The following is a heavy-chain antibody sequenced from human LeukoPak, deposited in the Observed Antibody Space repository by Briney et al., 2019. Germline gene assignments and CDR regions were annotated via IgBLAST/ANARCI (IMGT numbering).Heavy chain of an antibody. CDR3: ARGGVYCSGGSCYVSAFDI. J-gene: IGHJ3*02. CDR1: VSTFSSYW. D-gene: IGHD2-15*01. V-gene: IGHV3-74*01. CDR2: INSDGSST. Sequence: GGSLRLSCAASVSTFSSYWMHWVPQAPGKGLVWVSRINSDGSSTSYADSVKGRFTISRDNAKNTLYLQMKSLRAEDTAVYYCARGGVYCSGGSCYVSAFDIWGQGTMVTVSS.